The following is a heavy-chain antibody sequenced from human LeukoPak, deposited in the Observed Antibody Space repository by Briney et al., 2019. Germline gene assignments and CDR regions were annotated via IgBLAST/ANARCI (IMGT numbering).Heavy chain of an antibody. D-gene: IGHD6-13*01. J-gene: IGHJ3*02. V-gene: IGHV3-21*01. CDR1: GFTFSSYS. Sequence: GALILSCAASGFTFSSYSMNWVRQAPGKGLEWVSSISSSSSYIYYADSVKGRFNISRDNAKNSLYLQMNSLRAEDTAVYYCASPSIAAADDAFDIWGQGTMVTVSS. CDR2: ISSSSSYI. CDR3: ASPSIAAADDAFDI.